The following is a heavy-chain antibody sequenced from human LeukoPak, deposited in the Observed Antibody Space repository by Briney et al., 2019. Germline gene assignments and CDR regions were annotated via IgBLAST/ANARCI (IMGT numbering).Heavy chain of an antibody. J-gene: IGHJ4*02. CDR3: ARHYCSSTSCSLGGANY. Sequence: ASVKVSCKASGYTFTGYYMHWVRQAPGQGLERMGWINPNSGGTNYAQKFQGRVTMTRDTSISTAYMELSRLRSDDTAVYYCARHYCSSTSCSLGGANYWGQGTLVTVSS. CDR1: GYTFTGYY. D-gene: IGHD2-2*01. V-gene: IGHV1-2*02. CDR2: INPNSGGT.